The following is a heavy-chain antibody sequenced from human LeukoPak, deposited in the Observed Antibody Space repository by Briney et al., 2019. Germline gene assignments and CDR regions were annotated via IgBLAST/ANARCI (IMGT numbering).Heavy chain of an antibody. CDR1: GFTFSSYE. CDR3: AKDGGSVLLWFGEPLGFAFDI. J-gene: IGHJ3*02. D-gene: IGHD3-10*01. CDR2: ISSSSSYI. Sequence: GGSLRLSCAASGFTFSSYEMNWVRQAPGKGLEWVSYISSSSSYIYYADSVKGRFTISRDNAKNSLYLQMNSLRAEDTAVYYCAKDGGSVLLWFGEPLGFAFDIWGQGTMVTVSS. V-gene: IGHV3-21*05.